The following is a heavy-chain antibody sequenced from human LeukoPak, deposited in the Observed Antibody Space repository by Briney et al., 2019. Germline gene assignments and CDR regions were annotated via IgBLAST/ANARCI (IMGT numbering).Heavy chain of an antibody. J-gene: IGHJ4*02. CDR2: IRYDGSNK. V-gene: IGHV3-30*02. CDR1: GFTFSSYG. Sequence: PGGSLRLSCAASGFTFSSYGMHWVRQAPGKGLEWVAFIRYDGSNKYYADSVKGRFTISRENSKNTLWLQMNSLRAEDTAVYYCAKGPMVRGVIAFFDYWGQGTLVTVSS. CDR3: AKGPMVRGVIAFFDY. D-gene: IGHD3-10*01.